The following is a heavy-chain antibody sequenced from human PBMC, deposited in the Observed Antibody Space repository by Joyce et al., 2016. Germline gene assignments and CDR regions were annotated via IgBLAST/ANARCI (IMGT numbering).Heavy chain of an antibody. V-gene: IGHV3-30*18. CDR1: GFTFSSYG. J-gene: IGHJ4*02. CDR2: ISYDGSNK. D-gene: IGHD6-19*01. Sequence: QVQLVESGGGVVQPGRSLRLSCAASGFTFSSYGIHWVRQAPGKGLEWVAVISYDGSNKYYGDSVKGRFTISRDNSKNTLYLQMNSLKTEDTAVYYCAKDEQIYCSAWYIFDYWGQGTLVTVSS. CDR3: AKDEQIYCSAWYIFDY.